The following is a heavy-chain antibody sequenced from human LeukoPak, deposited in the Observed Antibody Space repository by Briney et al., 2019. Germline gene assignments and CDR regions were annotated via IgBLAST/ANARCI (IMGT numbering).Heavy chain of an antibody. Sequence: PSETLSLTCAVSGVSVSDYYWSWIRQSPEKGLEWIGEVSPGGYTTYNPPLRSRAIISEDTSENQLSLNVTSVTAADTALYYCARIRCGRGQARCYNHWAQGSLVTVSS. D-gene: IGHD2-21*01. CDR2: VSPGGYT. CDR3: ARIRCGRGQARCYNH. J-gene: IGHJ5*02. V-gene: IGHV4-34*01. CDR1: GVSVSDYY.